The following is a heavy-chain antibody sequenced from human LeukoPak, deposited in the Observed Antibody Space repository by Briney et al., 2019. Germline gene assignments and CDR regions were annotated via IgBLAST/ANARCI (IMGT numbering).Heavy chain of an antibody. V-gene: IGHV1-46*01. D-gene: IGHD4-23*01. Sequence: ASVKVSCKASGYSFTSYYIHWVRQAPGQGLESMGIINPGGGSTSYAQKFQDRVTMTRDTSTSTVYMELNSLRSEDTAVYYCAKDRRWDHPGLDPWGQGTLVIVSS. J-gene: IGHJ5*02. CDR1: GYSFTSYY. CDR2: INPGGGST. CDR3: AKDRRWDHPGLDP.